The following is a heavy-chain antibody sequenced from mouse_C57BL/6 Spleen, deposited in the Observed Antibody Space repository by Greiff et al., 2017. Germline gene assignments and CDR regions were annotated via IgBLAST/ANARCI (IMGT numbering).Heavy chain of an antibody. D-gene: IGHD1-1*01. J-gene: IGHJ4*01. Sequence: EVQLQQSGPELVKPGASVKMSCKASGYTFTDYNMHWVKQSHGKSLEWIGYINPNNGGTSYNQKFKGKATLTVNKSSSTAYMELRSLTSEDSAVYYCARWGGSNPLYYAMDYWGQGTPVTVSS. CDR2: INPNNGGT. CDR3: ARWGGSNPLYYAMDY. CDR1: GYTFTDYN. V-gene: IGHV1-22*01.